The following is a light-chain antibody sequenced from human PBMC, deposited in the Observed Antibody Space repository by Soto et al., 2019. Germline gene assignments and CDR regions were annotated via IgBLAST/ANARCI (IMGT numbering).Light chain of an antibody. Sequence: EIVLTQSPATLSLSPGERATLSCRASQSVDIYLAWYQQKPGQAPRLLIYSAPNRATGTPARFSGSGSGTDFTLTISSLEPDDFAVYYCQQRRSWPLTFGGGTKVEIK. CDR2: SAP. CDR3: QQRRSWPLT. CDR1: QSVDIY. J-gene: IGKJ4*01. V-gene: IGKV3-11*01.